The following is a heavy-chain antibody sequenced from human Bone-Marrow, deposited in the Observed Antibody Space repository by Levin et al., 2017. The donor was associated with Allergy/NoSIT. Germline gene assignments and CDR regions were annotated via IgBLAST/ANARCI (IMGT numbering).Heavy chain of an antibody. CDR3: AKHREGYYFDF. J-gene: IGHJ4*02. V-gene: IGHV3-9*01. D-gene: IGHD1-26*01. Sequence: SGGSLRLSCAASGFSFDRCAMHWVRQAPGKGLEWVSGINWNGANINYVDSVKGRFTISRDNAKNSLYLQMNSLRPEDTAFYYCAKHREGYYFDFWGQGTLVTVSS. CDR1: GFSFDRCA. CDR2: INWNGANI.